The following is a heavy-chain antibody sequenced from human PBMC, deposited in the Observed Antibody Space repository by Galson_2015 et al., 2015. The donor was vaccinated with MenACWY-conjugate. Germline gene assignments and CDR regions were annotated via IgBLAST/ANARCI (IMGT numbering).Heavy chain of an antibody. CDR2: IYTIGIT. D-gene: IGHD2-2*01. CDR3: AKSRHFQFLRQDGMDV. Sequence: SLRLSCAASGFTVTKNYMNWVRQAPGKGLEWVSVIYTIGITNYADSVKGRFTISRDNSKNMLYLQMNSLRAEDTAVYYCAKSRHFQFLRQDGMDVWGQGTTVTVSS. J-gene: IGHJ6*02. V-gene: IGHV3-53*01. CDR1: GFTVTKNY.